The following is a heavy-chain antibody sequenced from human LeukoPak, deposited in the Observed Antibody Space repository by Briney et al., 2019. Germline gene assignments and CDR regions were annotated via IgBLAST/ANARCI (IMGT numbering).Heavy chain of an antibody. V-gene: IGHV1-18*01. D-gene: IGHD1-26*01. CDR1: GYTFTNYG. CDR2: ISAYNGYT. Sequence: ASVKVSCKASGYTFTNYGISWVRQAPGQGLEWMGWISAYNGYTDYAQKLQFRVTMTTDTSTSTAYMELSSLRSEDTAVYYCARDTIVGATGAFDIWGQGTMVTVSS. J-gene: IGHJ3*02. CDR3: ARDTIVGATGAFDI.